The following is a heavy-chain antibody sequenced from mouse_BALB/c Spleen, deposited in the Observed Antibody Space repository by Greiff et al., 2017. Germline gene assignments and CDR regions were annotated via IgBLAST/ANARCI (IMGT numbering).Heavy chain of an antibody. CDR3: TRSYYYGSSYYYYAMDY. CDR1: GYTFTSYW. J-gene: IGHJ4*01. Sequence: EVKLEESGTVLARPGASVKMSCKASGYTFTSYWMHWVKQRPGQGLEWIGAIYPGNSDTSYNQKFKGKAKLTAVTSTSTAYMELSSLTNEDSAVYYCTRSYYYGSSYYYYAMDYWGQGTSVTVSS. CDR2: IYPGNSDT. V-gene: IGHV1-5*01. D-gene: IGHD1-1*01.